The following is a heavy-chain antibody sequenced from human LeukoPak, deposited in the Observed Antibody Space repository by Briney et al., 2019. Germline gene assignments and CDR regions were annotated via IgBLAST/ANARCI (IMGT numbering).Heavy chain of an antibody. J-gene: IGHJ4*02. CDR2: ISWNSGSI. Sequence: PGRSLRLSCAASGFTFDDYAMHWVRQAPGKGLEWVSGISWNSGSIGYADSVKGRFTISRDNAKNSLYLQMNSLRAEDTALYYCAKDIYDSSGPIDYWGQGTLVTVSS. V-gene: IGHV3-9*01. CDR3: AKDIYDSSGPIDY. CDR1: GFTFDDYA. D-gene: IGHD3-22*01.